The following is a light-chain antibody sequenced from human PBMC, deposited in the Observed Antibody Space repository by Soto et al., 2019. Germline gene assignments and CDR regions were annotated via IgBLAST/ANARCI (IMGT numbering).Light chain of an antibody. CDR1: SSNIGAGYD. Sequence: QPVLTQPPSVSGAPGQRVTISCTGGSSNIGAGYDVHWYQQLPGTAPKLLIYGNSNRPSGVPDRFSGSKSGTPASLAITGLQAEDEAGYYCQSYDNSLIGYVLFGGWTKLTVL. V-gene: IGLV1-40*01. CDR2: GNS. CDR3: QSYDNSLIGYVL. J-gene: IGLJ2*01.